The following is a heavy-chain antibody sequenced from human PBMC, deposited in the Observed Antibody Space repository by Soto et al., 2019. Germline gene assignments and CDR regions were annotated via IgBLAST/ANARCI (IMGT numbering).Heavy chain of an antibody. CDR2: ISPSGSP. Sequence: SETLSLTCSVSGGSVNSGGYSWSWIRQPPGKGLEWIGFISPSGSPAYNPSLKSRVTISVDRSNNQISLEISSVTAADTAVYYCTRGVLAWGPGTLVTVSS. V-gene: IGHV4-30-2*01. CDR1: GGSVNSGGYS. J-gene: IGHJ5*02. CDR3: TRGVLA. D-gene: IGHD2-8*01.